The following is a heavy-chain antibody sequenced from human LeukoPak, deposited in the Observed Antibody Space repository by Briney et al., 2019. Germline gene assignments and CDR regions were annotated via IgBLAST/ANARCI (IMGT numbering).Heavy chain of an antibody. J-gene: IGHJ5*02. CDR3: ARADVTAAGTDSWFDP. D-gene: IGHD6-13*01. V-gene: IGHV3-30-3*01. Sequence: GGSLRLSCAASGFTFSDYYMSWIRQAPGKGLEWVAVISYDGSNKCYADSVKGRFTISRDNSKNTLYLQMNSLRAEDTAAYYCARADVTAAGTDSWFDPWGQGTLVTVSS. CDR1: GFTFSDYY. CDR2: ISYDGSNK.